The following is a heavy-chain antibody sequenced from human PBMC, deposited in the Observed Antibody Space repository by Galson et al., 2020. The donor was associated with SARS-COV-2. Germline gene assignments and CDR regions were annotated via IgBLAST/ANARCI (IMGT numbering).Heavy chain of an antibody. V-gene: IGHV4-59*11. J-gene: IGHJ4*02. CDR1: GGFISSHY. Sequence: SETLSLTCTVSGGFISSHYWSWIRQSPGKGLEWIGNVNYSGSTNYNPALKSRVTLSVHTSENQFSLKLTSVTSADTAVYYCARTPRTDLVLVTAFDYWGQGTLVTVSS. CDR3: ARTPRTDLVLVTAFDY. D-gene: IGHD2-21*02. CDR2: VNYSGST.